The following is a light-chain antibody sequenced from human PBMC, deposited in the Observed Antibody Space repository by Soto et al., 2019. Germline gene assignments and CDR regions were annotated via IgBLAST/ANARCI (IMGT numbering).Light chain of an antibody. CDR2: GNT. Sequence: QSVLTQPPSVSGAPGQRVTISCTGSSSNIGAGYDVHWYQQLPRTAPKLLIYGNTNRPSGVPERFSGFKSGTSASLAITGLQAEDEADYYCQSYDSSLSGSVFGGGTKLTVL. CDR1: SSNIGAGYD. CDR3: QSYDSSLSGSV. J-gene: IGLJ3*02. V-gene: IGLV1-40*01.